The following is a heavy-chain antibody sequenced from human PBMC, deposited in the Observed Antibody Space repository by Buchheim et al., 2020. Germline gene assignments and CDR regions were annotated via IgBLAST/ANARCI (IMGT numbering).Heavy chain of an antibody. V-gene: IGHV4-34*01. CDR3: ARGLTGITGTTRGSFDP. J-gene: IGHJ5*02. CDR2: INHSGST. D-gene: IGHD1-7*01. Sequence: QVQLQQWGAGLLKPSETLSLTCAVYGGSFSGYYWSWIRQPPGKGLEWIGEINHSGSTNYNPSLKSRVTISVDTSKNKFSLKLSSVTAADTAVYYCARGLTGITGTTRGSFDPWGQGTL. CDR1: GGSFSGYY.